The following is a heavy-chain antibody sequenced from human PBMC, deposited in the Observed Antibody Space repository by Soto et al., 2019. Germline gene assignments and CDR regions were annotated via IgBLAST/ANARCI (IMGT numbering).Heavy chain of an antibody. D-gene: IGHD3-3*01. CDR1: GFTFDDYA. CDR3: AKDFGGDFWSGSYYMDV. V-gene: IGHV3-9*01. Sequence: GGSLRLSCAASGFTFDDYAMHWVRQAPGKGLEWVSGISWNSGSIGYADSVKGRFTIFRDNAKNSLYLQIDSLRAEDTALYYCAKDFGGDFWSGSYYMDVWGKGTTVTVSS. J-gene: IGHJ6*03. CDR2: ISWNSGSI.